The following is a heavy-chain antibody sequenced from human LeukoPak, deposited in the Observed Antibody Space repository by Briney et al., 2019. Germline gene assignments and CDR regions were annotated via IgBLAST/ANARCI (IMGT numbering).Heavy chain of an antibody. CDR3: ARAGGIRGSAIDLDY. Sequence: SETLSLTCTVSGGSISSYSWSWIRQPPGKGLEWIGYILYSGSTNYNPSLKSRVTISLDTSKNQFSLKLNSVTAADTAVYYCARAGGIRGSAIDLDYWGQGTLVTVSS. J-gene: IGHJ4*02. D-gene: IGHD3-10*01. CDR1: GGSISSYS. V-gene: IGHV4-59*01. CDR2: ILYSGST.